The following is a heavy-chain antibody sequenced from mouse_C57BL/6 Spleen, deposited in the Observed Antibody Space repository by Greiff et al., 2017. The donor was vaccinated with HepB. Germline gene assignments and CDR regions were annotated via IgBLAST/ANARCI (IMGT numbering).Heavy chain of an antibody. Sequence: VMLVESGPGLVQPSQSLSITCTVSGFSLTSYGVHWVRQSPGKGLEWLGVIWSGGSTDYNAAFISRLSISKDNSKSQVFFKMNSLQADDTAIYYCARNAAHYAMDYWGQGTSVTVSS. CDR1: GFSLTSYG. CDR3: ARNAAHYAMDY. V-gene: IGHV2-2*01. J-gene: IGHJ4*01. CDR2: IWSGGST.